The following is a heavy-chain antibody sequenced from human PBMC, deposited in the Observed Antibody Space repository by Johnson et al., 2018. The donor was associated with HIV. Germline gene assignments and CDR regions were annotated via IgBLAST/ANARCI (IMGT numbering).Heavy chain of an antibody. CDR2: IKQDGSEK. J-gene: IGHJ3*02. CDR1: RFSFNKYW. CDR3: ARSIMGAGPFDI. Sequence: VQLVESGGGLVQPGGSLRLSCAASRFSFNKYWMTWVRQAPGNALEWVANIKQDGSEKNYVDSVKGRFIISRDNAKDSLYLQMNSLRAEDTAVYYCARSIMGAGPFDIWGQGTMVTVSS. V-gene: IGHV3-7*03.